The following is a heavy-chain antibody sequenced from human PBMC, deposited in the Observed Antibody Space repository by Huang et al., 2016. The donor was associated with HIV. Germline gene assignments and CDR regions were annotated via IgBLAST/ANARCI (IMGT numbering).Heavy chain of an antibody. CDR3: ARGQGGYYYYYMDV. Sequence: QVQLQQWGAGLLRPSETLSLTCAVYGGSFSGYYGTWIRQPPGKGLEWIGEINHSESTNYNPSLKRRVTISVDTPRNQFSLTLTAVTAADTAVYYCARGQGGYYYYYMDVWGKGTTVTVSS. CDR2: INHSEST. V-gene: IGHV4-34*01. J-gene: IGHJ6*03. CDR1: GGSFSGYY.